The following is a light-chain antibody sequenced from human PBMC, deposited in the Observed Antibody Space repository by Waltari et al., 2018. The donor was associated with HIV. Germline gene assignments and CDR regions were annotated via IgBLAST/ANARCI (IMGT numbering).Light chain of an antibody. Sequence: NFMLTQPHSVSESPGKTVTISCTRSSGSIASNYVPWYQQRPGSAPTTVIYEDNQRPSGVPARFSGSIDSSSNSASRTISGLKTEDEADYYCQSYDTSNPVVFGGGTKLTVL. CDR1: SGSIASNY. V-gene: IGLV6-57*04. J-gene: IGLJ2*01. CDR2: EDN. CDR3: QSYDTSNPVV.